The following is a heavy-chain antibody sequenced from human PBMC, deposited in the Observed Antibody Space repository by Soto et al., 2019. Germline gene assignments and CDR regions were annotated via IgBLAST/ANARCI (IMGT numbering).Heavy chain of an antibody. J-gene: IGHJ4*02. V-gene: IGHV3-23*01. D-gene: IGHD2-15*01. CDR1: GFTFSTNA. CDR2: ITYSGATT. Sequence: GGSLRLSCAASGFTFSTNAISWVRQAPGKGLEWVSVITYSGATTYYADPVKGRLTISRDNSKKTLYLQMNSLRAEDTAIYYCAKVKSSSYYPQYFDYWGQGTLVTVSS. CDR3: AKVKSSSYYPQYFDY.